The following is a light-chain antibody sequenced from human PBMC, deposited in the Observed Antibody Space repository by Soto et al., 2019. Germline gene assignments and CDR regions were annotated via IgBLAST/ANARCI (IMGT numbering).Light chain of an antibody. CDR1: QSVSNN. CDR2: GAS. J-gene: IGKJ1*01. V-gene: IGKV3-15*01. CDR3: QQYNNWPPWT. Sequence: EIVMTQSPATLSVSPGERATLSCRASQSVSNNLAWYQQKPGQTPRLLIYGASTRATGIPARLSGSGSGTEFTLTISSLQSEDFAVYYCQQYNNWPPWTFGQGTKVESK.